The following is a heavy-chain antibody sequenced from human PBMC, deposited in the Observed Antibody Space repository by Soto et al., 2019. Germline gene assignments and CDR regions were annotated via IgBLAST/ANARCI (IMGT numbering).Heavy chain of an antibody. V-gene: IGHV3-7*03. Sequence: LRLSCEASGFTFSDYWMSWVRQAPGKGPEWVANIKFDGSEKQYVDSVRGRFTISRDNSRSSLSLQMNSLRAGDTAVYYCVKDGGYCSSSTCYAPRNHYFGSWGQGTLVTVSS. D-gene: IGHD2-2*01. J-gene: IGHJ4*02. CDR1: GFTFSDYW. CDR2: IKFDGSEK. CDR3: VKDGGYCSSSTCYAPRNHYFGS.